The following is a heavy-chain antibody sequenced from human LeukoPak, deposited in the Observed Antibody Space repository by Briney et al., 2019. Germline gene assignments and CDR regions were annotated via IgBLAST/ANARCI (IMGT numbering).Heavy chain of an antibody. D-gene: IGHD1-26*01. V-gene: IGHV1-46*01. CDR3: AREGLSGAFDI. CDR2: INPSGGST. J-gene: IGHJ3*02. Sequence: ASVKVSCRASGYTFTSYYMHWVRQAPGQGLEWMGIINPSGGSTSYAQKFQGRVTMTRDTSTSTVYMELSSLRSEDTAVYYCAREGLSGAFDIWGQGTMVTVSS. CDR1: GYTFTSYY.